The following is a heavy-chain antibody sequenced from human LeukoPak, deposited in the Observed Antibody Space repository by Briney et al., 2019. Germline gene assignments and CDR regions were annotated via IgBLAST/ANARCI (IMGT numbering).Heavy chain of an antibody. Sequence: SETLSLTCAVYGGSFSGYYWSWIRQPPGKGLEWIGYIYYSGSTNYNPSLKSRVTISVDTSKNQFSLKLSSVTAADTAVYYCARSLPNQWLVRGTFDYWGQGTLVTVSS. CDR3: ARSLPNQWLVRGTFDY. D-gene: IGHD6-19*01. J-gene: IGHJ4*02. CDR2: IYYSGST. CDR1: GGSFSGYY. V-gene: IGHV4-59*01.